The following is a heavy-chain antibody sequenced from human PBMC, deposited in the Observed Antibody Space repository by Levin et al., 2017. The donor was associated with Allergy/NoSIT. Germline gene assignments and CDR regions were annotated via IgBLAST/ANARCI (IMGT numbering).Heavy chain of an antibody. CDR3: ARASQNWYFDL. J-gene: IGHJ2*01. V-gene: IGHV3-53*01. CDR1: GFTVSSNY. Sequence: RGESLKISCAASGFTVSSNYMSWVRQAPGKGLEWVSVIYTGGSTYYADSVKGRFTISRDNSKNTLYLQMNSLRAEDTAVYYCARASQNWYFDLWGRGTLVTVSS. CDR2: IYTGGST.